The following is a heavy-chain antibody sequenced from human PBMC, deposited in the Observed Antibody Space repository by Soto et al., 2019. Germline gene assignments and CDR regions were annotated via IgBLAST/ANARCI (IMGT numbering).Heavy chain of an antibody. V-gene: IGHV3-30*18. CDR2: ISYDGSNK. J-gene: IGHJ4*02. CDR1: GFTFSSYG. D-gene: IGHD3-22*01. Sequence: VGSLRLSCAASGFTFSSYGMHWVRQAPGKGLEWVAVISYDGSNKYYADSVKGRFTISRDNSKNTLYLQMNSLRAEDTAVYYCAKEKTYYYDSSGSFDYWGQGTLVTVSS. CDR3: AKEKTYYYDSSGSFDY.